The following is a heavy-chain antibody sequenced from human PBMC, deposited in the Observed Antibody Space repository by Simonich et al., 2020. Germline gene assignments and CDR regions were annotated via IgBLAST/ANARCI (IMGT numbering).Heavy chain of an antibody. D-gene: IGHD1-1*01. CDR1: GYSFTTYW. J-gene: IGHJ3*02. V-gene: IGHV5-51*01. CDR2: ISPVDYYT. CDR3: ARQLNDFDI. Sequence: EVQLVQSGAEVKKPGESRKISCKGSGYSFTTYWIGWVRQMPGKGLEWTGIISPVDYYTRYSPSFLGQGTISADKSISTAYLQWSSLKASDTAMYYCARQLNDFDIWGQGTMVTVSS.